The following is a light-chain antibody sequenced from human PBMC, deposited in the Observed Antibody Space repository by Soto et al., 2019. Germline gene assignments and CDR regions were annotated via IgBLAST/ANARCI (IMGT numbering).Light chain of an antibody. CDR2: SAS. CDR3: QQNFSPFVT. CDR1: ETITDF. Sequence: DIQMTQSPPSLSASVGDRVTITCRASETITDFLNWYQLNPGKAPKLLIYSASNLQPGVTSRFSGSGYGTDFTLTLSGLQHEDSATYYCQQNFSPFVTFGAGTKVEV. J-gene: IGKJ4*01. V-gene: IGKV1-39*01.